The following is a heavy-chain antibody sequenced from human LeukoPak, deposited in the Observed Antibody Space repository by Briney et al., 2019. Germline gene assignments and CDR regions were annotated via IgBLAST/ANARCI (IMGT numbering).Heavy chain of an antibody. D-gene: IGHD5-12*01. CDR2: ISAYNGNT. J-gene: IGHJ2*01. Sequence: GASVKVSCKASGYTFTSYGISWVRQAPGQGLEWMGWISAYNGNTNYAQKLQGRVTMTTDTSTSTAYMELRSLRSDDTAVYYCARDADIAFYWYFDLWGRGTLVTVSS. CDR3: ARDADIAFYWYFDL. V-gene: IGHV1-18*04. CDR1: GYTFTSYG.